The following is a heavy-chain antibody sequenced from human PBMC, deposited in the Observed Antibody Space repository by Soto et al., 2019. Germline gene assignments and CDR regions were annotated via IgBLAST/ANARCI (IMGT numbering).Heavy chain of an antibody. D-gene: IGHD3-9*01. J-gene: IGHJ4*02. CDR2: ISYDGSNK. CDR3: AKDPKSNYDILTGYYLDLDY. V-gene: IGHV3-30*18. Sequence: QVQLVESGGGVVQPGRSLRLSCAASGFTFSSYGMHWVRQAPGKGLEWVAVISYDGSNKYYADSVKGRFTISRDNSKNTLYLQMNSLRAEDTAVYYCAKDPKSNYDILTGYYLDLDYWGQGTLVTVSS. CDR1: GFTFSSYG.